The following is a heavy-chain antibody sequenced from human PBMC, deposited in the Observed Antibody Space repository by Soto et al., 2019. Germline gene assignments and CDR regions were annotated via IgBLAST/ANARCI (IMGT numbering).Heavy chain of an antibody. V-gene: IGHV4-34*01. CDR3: ARIWDSRGWYYFDY. Sequence: QVQLQQWGAGLLKPSETLSLTCAVYGGSFSGYYWSWIRQPPGKGLEWIGEINHSGSTNYNPSLKSRVPISVDTSKNQFSPKLSSVTAADTAVYYCARIWDSRGWYYFDYWGQGTLVTVSS. J-gene: IGHJ4*02. CDR1: GGSFSGYY. CDR2: INHSGST. D-gene: IGHD6-19*01.